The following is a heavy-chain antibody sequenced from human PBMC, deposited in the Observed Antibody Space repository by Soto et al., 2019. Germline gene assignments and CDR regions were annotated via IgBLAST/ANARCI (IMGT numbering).Heavy chain of an antibody. J-gene: IGHJ3*02. D-gene: IGHD2-2*01. CDR1: GGTHP. V-gene: IGHV1-69*06. Sequence: QMQLVQSGAEVKKPGSSVRVSCEASGGTHPISWVRQAPGQGLEWVGGIVPMFGGTNYAQKFQGRVTITADRSTNTVYLEMSSLRSDDTAVYYCARKGAAASWPHGFYMWGQGTRVTVSS. CDR2: IVPMFGGT. CDR3: ARKGAAASWPHGFYM.